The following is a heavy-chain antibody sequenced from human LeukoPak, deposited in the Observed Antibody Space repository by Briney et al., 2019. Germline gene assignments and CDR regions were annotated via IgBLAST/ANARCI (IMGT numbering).Heavy chain of an antibody. CDR3: AGSDTTGYIPREWDYWYFDL. CDR2: ISWNSGSI. Sequence: GGSLRLSCVASGFTFDDYAMHWVRQAAGNGLEWVSGISWNSGSIGYEDSVKGRFTISRDNSTHTMYLQMNSLRAEGTAVYLCAGSDTTGYIPREWDYWYFDLWGRGTLVTVSS. D-gene: IGHD1-1*01. V-gene: IGHV3-9*01. CDR1: GFTFDDYA. J-gene: IGHJ2*01.